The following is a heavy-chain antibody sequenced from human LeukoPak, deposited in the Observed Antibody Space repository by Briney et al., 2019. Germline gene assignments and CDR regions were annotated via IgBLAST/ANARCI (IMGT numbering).Heavy chain of an antibody. CDR1: GYTFTSYY. V-gene: IGHV1-46*01. CDR2: NNPSSGTT. CDR3: ARVRGYYDSSGPRDY. J-gene: IGHJ4*02. Sequence: GASVKVSCKASGYTFTSYYMHWVRQAPGQGLEWMGINNPSSGTTSYAQKFQGRVTMTRDTSTSTVYMELSSLTSEDTAVYYCARVRGYYDSSGPRDYWGQGTLVTVSS. D-gene: IGHD3-22*01.